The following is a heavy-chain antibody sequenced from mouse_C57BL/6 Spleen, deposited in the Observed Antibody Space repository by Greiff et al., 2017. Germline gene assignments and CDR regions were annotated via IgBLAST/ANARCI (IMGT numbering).Heavy chain of an antibody. CDR1: GFTFSSYG. J-gene: IGHJ3*01. CDR3: ARHYPWFAY. Sequence: EVQVVESGGDLVKPGGSLKLSCAASGFTFSSYGMSWVRQTPDKRLEWVATISSGGSYTYYPDSVKGRFTISRDNAKNTLYLQMSSLKSEDTAMYYCARHYPWFAYWGQGTLVTVSA. CDR2: ISSGGSYT. V-gene: IGHV5-6*01.